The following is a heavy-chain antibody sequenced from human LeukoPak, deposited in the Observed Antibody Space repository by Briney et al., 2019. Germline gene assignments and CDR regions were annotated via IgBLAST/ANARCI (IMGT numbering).Heavy chain of an antibody. CDR2: ISSDGSNK. D-gene: IGHD3-3*01. CDR1: GFTFSSYG. V-gene: IGHV3-30*18. J-gene: IGHJ3*02. CDR3: AKHQRIITIFGVVMPDAFDI. Sequence: QPGGSLRLSCAASGFTFSSYGMHWVRQAPGKGLEWVAVISSDGSNKYYADSVKGRFTISRDISKNTLYLQMNSLRAEDTAVYYCAKHQRIITIFGVVMPDAFDIWGQGTMVTVSS.